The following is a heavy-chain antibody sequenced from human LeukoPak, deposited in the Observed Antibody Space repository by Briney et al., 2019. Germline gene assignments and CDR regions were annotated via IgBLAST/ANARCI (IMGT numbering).Heavy chain of an antibody. D-gene: IGHD3-22*01. CDR3: ASGVNDGYDSSGYSGNFDY. V-gene: IGHV1-18*01. CDR2: MSAYNGNT. J-gene: IGHJ4*02. CDR1: GYTVTSYG. Sequence: ASVKLSFKASGYTVTSYGISWVRHSPGQGLERMGWMSAYNGNTNYAQKLQGRDTMTTHTSTSTAYMELRSLRSDDTAVYYCASGVNDGYDSSGYSGNFDYWGQGTLVTVSS.